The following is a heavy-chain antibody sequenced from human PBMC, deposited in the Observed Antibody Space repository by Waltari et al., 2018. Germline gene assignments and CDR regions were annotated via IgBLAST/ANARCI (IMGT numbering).Heavy chain of an antibody. J-gene: IGHJ4*02. CDR2: IRSKAYGGTT. CDR3: TRDTARIVVVPAAKGIDY. D-gene: IGHD2-2*01. Sequence: EVQLVESGGGLVQPGRSLRLSCTASGFTFGDYAMSWFRQAPGKGRGWVGFIRSKAYGGTTEYAASVKGRFTISRDDSKSIAYLQMNSLKTEDTAVYYCTRDTARIVVVPAAKGIDYWGQGTLVTVSS. CDR1: GFTFGDYA. V-gene: IGHV3-49*03.